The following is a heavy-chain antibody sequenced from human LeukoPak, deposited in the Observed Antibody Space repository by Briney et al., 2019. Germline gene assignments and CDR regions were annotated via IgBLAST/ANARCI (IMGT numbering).Heavy chain of an antibody. V-gene: IGHV1-3*01. CDR1: GYTFTNYA. Sequence: ASVKLSCKASGYTFTNYAMHWVRQAPGQRLEWMGWINPVNGDIKYSQKFQGRVTITRDTSASTAYMELSRLRSEDTAVYYCARTYYDYVWGSYRFWGQGTLVTASS. CDR3: ARTYYDYVWGSYRF. D-gene: IGHD3-16*02. CDR2: INPVNGDI. J-gene: IGHJ4*02.